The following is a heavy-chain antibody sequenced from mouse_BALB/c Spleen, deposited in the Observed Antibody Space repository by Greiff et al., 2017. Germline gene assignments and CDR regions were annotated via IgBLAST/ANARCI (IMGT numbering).Heavy chain of an antibody. J-gene: IGHJ1*01. CDR3: ARMDFYWYFDV. V-gene: IGHV1-14*01. CDR2: INPYNDGT. CDR1: GYTFTSYV. Sequence: EVKLVESGPELVKPGASVKMSCKASGYTFTSYVMHWVKQKPGQGLEWIGYINPYNDGTKYNEKFKGKATLTSDKSSSTAYMELSSLTSEDSAVYYCARMDFYWYFDVWGAGTTVTVSS.